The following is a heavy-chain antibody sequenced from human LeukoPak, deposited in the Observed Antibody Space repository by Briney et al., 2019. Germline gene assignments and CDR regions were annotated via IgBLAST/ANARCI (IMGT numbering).Heavy chain of an antibody. CDR1: GFTFSSYA. CDR3: ATKPTYCSSTSCYYYYGMDV. V-gene: IGHV3-23*01. D-gene: IGHD2-2*01. Sequence: GGSLRLSCVASGFTFSSYAMSWVRQAPGKGLEWVSAITGSGKRTYYADSVKGRFTISRDNSKNTLYLQMNSLRAEDTAVYYCATKPTYCSSTSCYYYYGMDVWGQGTTVTVSS. J-gene: IGHJ6*02. CDR2: ITGSGKRT.